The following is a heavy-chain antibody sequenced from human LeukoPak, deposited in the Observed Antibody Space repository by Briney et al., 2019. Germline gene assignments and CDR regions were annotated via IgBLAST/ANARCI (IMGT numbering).Heavy chain of an antibody. CDR3: AADRYYYDSSGYYYGFFFDY. Sequence: SVKVSCKASGFTFTSSAMQWVRQARGQRLEWIGWIVVGGGNTNYAQKFQERVTITRDMSTSTAYMELSSLRSEDTAVYYCAADRYYYDSSGYYYGFFFDYWGQGTLVTVSS. CDR2: IVVGGGNT. CDR1: GFTFTSSA. V-gene: IGHV1-58*02. J-gene: IGHJ4*02. D-gene: IGHD3-22*01.